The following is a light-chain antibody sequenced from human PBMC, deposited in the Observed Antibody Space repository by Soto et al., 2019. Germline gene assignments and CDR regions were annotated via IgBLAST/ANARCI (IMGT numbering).Light chain of an antibody. CDR3: QQYCSYPRT. Sequence: DSVWSPYPNSRALSLGQSCTLQCKTKQPTFSSANNKNCLAWYQQKPGQPPKLLTYGASNGEAGVPDRISGSGSGTDFTLTISSLQAEDVAAYYCQQYCSYPRTFGQGTKVDIK. CDR2: GAS. CDR1: QPTFSSANNKNC. V-gene: IGKV4-1*01. J-gene: IGKJ1*01.